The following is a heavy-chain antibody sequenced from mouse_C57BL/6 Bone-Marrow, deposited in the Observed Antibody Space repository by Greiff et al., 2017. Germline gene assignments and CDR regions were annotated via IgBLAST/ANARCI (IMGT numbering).Heavy chain of an antibody. J-gene: IGHJ2*01. CDR1: GYAFSSYW. CDR2: IYPNSGST. CDR3: AREVH. V-gene: IGHV1-80*01. Sequence: QVQLKQSGAELVKPGASVKISCKASGYAFSSYWMNWVKQRPGKGLEWIGQIYPNSGSTNYNEKFKSKATLTVDKSSSTAYMQLSSLTSEDSAVYYCAREVHWGQGTTLTVSS.